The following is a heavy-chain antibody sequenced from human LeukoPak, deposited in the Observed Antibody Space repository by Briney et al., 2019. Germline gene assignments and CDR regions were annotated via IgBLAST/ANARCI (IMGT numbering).Heavy chain of an antibody. V-gene: IGHV3-66*02. J-gene: IGHJ5*02. CDR1: GFTVSSNY. Sequence: PGGSLRLSCAASGFTVSSNYMTWVRQAPGKGLEWVSVIYSDGCKYYADSVKGRFTISRDNSKNTLYLQMDSLRAEDTAVYYCARLPSSWGQGTLVTVSS. CDR3: ARLPSS. CDR2: IYSDGCK. D-gene: IGHD2-2*01.